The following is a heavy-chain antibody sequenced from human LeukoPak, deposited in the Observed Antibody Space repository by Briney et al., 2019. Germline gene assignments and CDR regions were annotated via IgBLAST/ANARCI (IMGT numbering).Heavy chain of an antibody. D-gene: IGHD1-26*01. CDR2: IYPGDSDT. CDR3: ARRIVGASNWFDP. V-gene: IGHV5-51*01. Sequence: GESLKISCKGSGYSFTTYWIGWVRQMPGKGLEWMGIIYPGDSDTRYSPSFQGQVTISADKSISTAYLQRSSLKASDTAMYYCARRIVGASNWFDPWGQGTLVTVSS. J-gene: IGHJ5*02. CDR1: GYSFTTYW.